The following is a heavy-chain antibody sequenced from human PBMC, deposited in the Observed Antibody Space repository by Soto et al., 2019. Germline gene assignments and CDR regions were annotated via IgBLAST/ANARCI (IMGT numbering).Heavy chain of an antibody. J-gene: IGHJ4*02. CDR2: ISAYNGNT. Sequence: QVQLVQSGAEVKKPGASVKVSCKASGYTFTSYGISWVRQAPGQGLEWMGWISAYNGNTNYAQKLQGRVTMTTDTPTRTAYMELRSLRSDDTAVYYCATRNDYDSSGYSDYWGQGTLVTVSS. D-gene: IGHD3-22*01. CDR1: GYTFTSYG. CDR3: ATRNDYDSSGYSDY. V-gene: IGHV1-18*04.